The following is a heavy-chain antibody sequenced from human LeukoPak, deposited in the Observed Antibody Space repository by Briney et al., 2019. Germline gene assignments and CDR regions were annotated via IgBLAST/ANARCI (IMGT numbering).Heavy chain of an antibody. J-gene: IGHJ5*02. V-gene: IGHV1-18*01. CDR3: ARVRLYYYDSSGYYNWFDP. Sequence: ASVKVSFKSSGYTFTSYGISWGRQAPGQGLELMGWRSAYNSSTNYAKKLQGRVTMTTDTSTSTAYMELRSLRSDDTAVYYCARVRLYYYDSSGYYNWFDPWGQGTLVTVSS. CDR2: RSAYNSST. CDR1: GYTFTSYG. D-gene: IGHD3-22*01.